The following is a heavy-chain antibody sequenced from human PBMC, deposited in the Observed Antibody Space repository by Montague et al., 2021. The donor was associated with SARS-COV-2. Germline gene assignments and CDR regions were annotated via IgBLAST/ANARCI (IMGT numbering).Heavy chain of an antibody. Sequence: CAISGDSASSNIATWNWIRQSPSRGLEWLGRTYYRSKWYNDYAVSVKSRVIINPDTSNNRISLQLNYVTPEDTAVYYCARAYCGGDCYFYWYFDLWGRGTLVTVSS. J-gene: IGHJ2*01. CDR3: ARAYCGGDCYFYWYFDL. D-gene: IGHD2-21*02. CDR1: GDSASSNIAT. CDR2: TYYRSKWYN. V-gene: IGHV6-1*01.